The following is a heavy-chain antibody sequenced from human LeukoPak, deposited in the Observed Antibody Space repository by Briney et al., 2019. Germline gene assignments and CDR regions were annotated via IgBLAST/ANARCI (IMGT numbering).Heavy chain of an antibody. V-gene: IGHV3-48*04. CDR1: GITVRTDS. Sequence: GGSLRLSCAASGITVRTDSMNWVRQAPGKGLEWVSYISSSSSTIYYADSVKGRFTISRDNAKNSLFLQMKSLRAEDTAVYYCTTDKGGFSDVWGQGTTVTVSS. J-gene: IGHJ6*02. CDR2: ISSSSSTI. CDR3: TTDKGGFSDV. D-gene: IGHD3-16*01.